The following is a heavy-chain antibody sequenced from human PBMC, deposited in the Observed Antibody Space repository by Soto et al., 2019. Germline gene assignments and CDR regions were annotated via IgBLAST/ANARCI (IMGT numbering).Heavy chain of an antibody. V-gene: IGHV3-23*01. Sequence: EVQLLESGGGLAQPGGSLRLSCAASGFTFSSYAMSWVRQAPGKGLEWVSAISGSGGSTYYADSVKGRFTISRDNSKNTLYLQMNSLRAEDTAVYYCAKPVYDYVWGSYRYTGYFDYWGQGTLVTVSS. CDR3: AKPVYDYVWGSYRYTGYFDY. J-gene: IGHJ4*02. CDR2: ISGSGGST. CDR1: GFTFSSYA. D-gene: IGHD3-16*02.